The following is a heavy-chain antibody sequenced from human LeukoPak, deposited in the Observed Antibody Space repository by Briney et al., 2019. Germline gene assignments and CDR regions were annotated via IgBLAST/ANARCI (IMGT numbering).Heavy chain of an antibody. V-gene: IGHV3-9*01. CDR1: GFTFDDYA. CDR2: ISWNSGSI. J-gene: IGHJ4*02. D-gene: IGHD1-26*01. Sequence: PGGSLRLSCAASGFTFDDYAMHWVRQAPGKGLEWVSGISWNSGSIGYADSVKGRFTISRDNAKSSLYLQMNSLRAEDTAVYYCARQAGGSYSFDYWGQGTLVTVSS. CDR3: ARQAGGSYSFDY.